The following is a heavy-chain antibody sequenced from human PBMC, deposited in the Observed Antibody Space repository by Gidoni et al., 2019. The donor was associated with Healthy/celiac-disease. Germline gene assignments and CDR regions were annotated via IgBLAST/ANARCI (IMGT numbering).Heavy chain of an antibody. J-gene: IGHJ6*02. CDR3: ARAPTTQWFGEFYYYYYGMDV. D-gene: IGHD3-10*01. V-gene: IGHV4-34*01. CDR1: GGSFSGYY. CDR2: INHSGST. Sequence: QVQLQQWGAGLLKPSETLSLTCAVYGGSFSGYYWSWIRQPPGKGLEWIGEINHSGSTNYNPSLKSRVTISVDTSKNQFSLKLSSVTAADTAVYYCARAPTTQWFGEFYYYYYGMDVWGQGTTVTVSS.